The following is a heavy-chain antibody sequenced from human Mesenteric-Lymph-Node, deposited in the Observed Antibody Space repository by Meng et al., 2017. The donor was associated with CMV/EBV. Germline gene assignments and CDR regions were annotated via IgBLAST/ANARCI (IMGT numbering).Heavy chain of an antibody. J-gene: IGHJ4*02. CDR2: IYYSGST. CDR1: GGSISSYY. D-gene: IGHD1-7*01. V-gene: IGHV4-59*01. CDR3: TRGNWKYVDS. Sequence: GSLRLSCTVSGGSISSYYWSWIRQPPGKGLEWIGYIYYSGSTNYNPSLKSRVTISVDTSKNQFSLKLSSMTAADTAMYYCTRGNWKYVDSWGQGTLVTVSS.